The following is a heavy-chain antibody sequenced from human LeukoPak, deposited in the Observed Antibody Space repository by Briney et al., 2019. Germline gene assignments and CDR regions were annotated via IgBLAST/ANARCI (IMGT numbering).Heavy chain of an antibody. Sequence: ASVKVPCKASGYTFTSYYMHWVRQAPGQGLEWIGIINPSGGSTSYAQKFQGRVTMTRDTSTSTVYMELSSLRSEDTAVYYCARDPDYDSSGPSTPPDYWGQGTLVTVSS. D-gene: IGHD3-22*01. V-gene: IGHV1-46*01. CDR3: ARDPDYDSSGPSTPPDY. J-gene: IGHJ4*02. CDR2: INPSGGST. CDR1: GYTFTSYY.